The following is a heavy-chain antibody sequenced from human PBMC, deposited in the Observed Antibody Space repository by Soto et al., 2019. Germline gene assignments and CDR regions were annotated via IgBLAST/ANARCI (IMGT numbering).Heavy chain of an antibody. CDR1: GFTFSRYA. Sequence: GESLKISCAASGFTFSRYAMSWVRQAPGKGLEWVSAIRDSGGRTYYADSVKGRFTISRDNSKNTLYLQMNSLRAEDTAVYYCAKRVEYSSSTHYFDYWGQGTLVTVSS. D-gene: IGHD6-6*01. J-gene: IGHJ4*02. CDR3: AKRVEYSSSTHYFDY. V-gene: IGHV3-23*01. CDR2: IRDSGGRT.